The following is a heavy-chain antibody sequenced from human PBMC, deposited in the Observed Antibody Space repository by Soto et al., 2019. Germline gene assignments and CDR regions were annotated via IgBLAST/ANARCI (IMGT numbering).Heavy chain of an antibody. CDR2: IYYSGST. D-gene: IGHD2-2*01. Sequence: ETLSLTCTVSGGSISSYYWSWIRQPPGKGLEWIGYIYYSGSTNYNPSLKSRVTISVDTSKNQFSLKLSSVTVADTAVYYCARHVVPAANYFAYWGQGALVTVSS. V-gene: IGHV4-59*08. CDR1: GGSISSYY. CDR3: ARHVVPAANYFAY. J-gene: IGHJ4*02.